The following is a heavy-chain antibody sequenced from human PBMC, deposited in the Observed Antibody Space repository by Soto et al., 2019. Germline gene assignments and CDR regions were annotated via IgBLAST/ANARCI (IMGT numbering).Heavy chain of an antibody. CDR3: VKERSGHSYADS. CDR2: ISDSGDRT. V-gene: IGHV3-23*01. D-gene: IGHD5-18*01. J-gene: IGHJ4*02. Sequence: EVQLLQSGGGLVQPGGSLRLSCAASGFTFSNYAMSWLRQPPGKGLEWVSAISDSGDRTYYADSVKGRFTISRDNSKNTLYLQMNSLRAGDSAVYYCVKERSGHSYADSWGQGTLVTVSS. CDR1: GFTFSNYA.